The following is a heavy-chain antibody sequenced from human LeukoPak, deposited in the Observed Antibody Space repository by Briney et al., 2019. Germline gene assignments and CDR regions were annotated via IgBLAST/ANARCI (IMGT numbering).Heavy chain of an antibody. CDR3: ARDQGGYCSGGSCYEVAFDI. V-gene: IGHV3-21*01. D-gene: IGHD2-15*01. Sequence: KPGGSLRLSCAASGFTFSSYSMNWVRQAPGKGLEWVSSISSSSSYIYYADSVKGRFTISRDNAKNSLYLQMNSLRAEDTAVYYCARDQGGYCSGGSCYEVAFDIWGQGTMVTVSS. J-gene: IGHJ3*02. CDR2: ISSSSSYI. CDR1: GFTFSSYS.